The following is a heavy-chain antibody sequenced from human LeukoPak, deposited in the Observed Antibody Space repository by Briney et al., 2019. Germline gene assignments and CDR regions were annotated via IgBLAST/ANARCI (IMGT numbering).Heavy chain of an antibody. CDR2: INPNSGGK. Sequence: ASVKVSCKASGGTFSSYAINWVRQAPGPGLEGMGWINPNSGGKNYAQKFQGRVSMTSDTTISTAYMELRRLRYEDAAVYYSARDEISSSRYWGQGTLVTVSS. J-gene: IGHJ4*02. CDR3: ARDEISSSRY. CDR1: GGTFSSYA. D-gene: IGHD6-13*01. V-gene: IGHV1-2*02.